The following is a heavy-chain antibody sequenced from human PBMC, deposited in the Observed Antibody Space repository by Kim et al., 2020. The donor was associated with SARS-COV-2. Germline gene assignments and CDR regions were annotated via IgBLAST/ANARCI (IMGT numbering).Heavy chain of an antibody. CDR3: AREVGTTTPRYFDY. D-gene: IGHD1-1*01. Sequence: SETLSLTCTVSGGSISSYYWSWIRQPPGKGLEWIGYIYYSGSTNYNPSLKSRVTISVDTSKNQFSLKLSSVTAADTAVYYCAREVGTTTPRYFDYWGQGTLVTVSS. J-gene: IGHJ4*02. CDR1: GGSISSYY. V-gene: IGHV4-59*01. CDR2: IYYSGST.